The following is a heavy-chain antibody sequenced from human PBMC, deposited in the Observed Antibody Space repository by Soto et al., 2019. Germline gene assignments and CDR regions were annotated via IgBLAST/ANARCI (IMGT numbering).Heavy chain of an antibody. CDR1: GFTFSSYA. D-gene: IGHD5-12*01. CDR3: ARGRGGYSGYDDAFDI. CDR2: ISYDGSNK. Sequence: GGSLRLSCAASGFTFSSYAMHWVRQAPGKGLEWVAVISYDGSNKYYADSVKGRFTISRDNSKNTLYLQMNSLRAEDTAVYYCARGRGGYSGYDDAFDIWGQGTMVTVSS. V-gene: IGHV3-30-3*01. J-gene: IGHJ3*02.